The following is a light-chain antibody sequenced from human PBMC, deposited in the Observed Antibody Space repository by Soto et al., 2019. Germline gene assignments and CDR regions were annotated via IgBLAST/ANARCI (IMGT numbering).Light chain of an antibody. CDR1: TSNIGSDT. Sequence: QSVLTQPPSASGTPGQRVTISCSGSTSNIGSDTVNWYQQLPGTAPKLLIYRNTQRPSGVPDRFSGSKSGASASLAISGLRSEDEADYYCASWDDSLSGRVFGGGTKLTVL. J-gene: IGLJ3*02. CDR3: ASWDDSLSGRV. CDR2: RNT. V-gene: IGLV1-47*01.